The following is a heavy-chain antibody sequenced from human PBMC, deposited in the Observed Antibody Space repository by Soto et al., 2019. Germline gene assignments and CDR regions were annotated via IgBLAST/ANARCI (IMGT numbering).Heavy chain of an antibody. CDR1: GGTFSSYA. CDR3: ARDRSGYCSGGSCYSDYYYGMDV. CDR2: IIPILGTA. V-gene: IGHV1-69*01. D-gene: IGHD2-15*01. J-gene: IGHJ6*02. Sequence: QVQLVQSGAEVKKPGSSVKVSCKASGGTFSSYAISWVRQAPGQGLEWMGGIIPILGTANYAQKFQGRVTITADESTSTAYMELSSLRSEDTAVYYCARDRSGYCSGGSCYSDYYYGMDVWGQGTTVTVSS.